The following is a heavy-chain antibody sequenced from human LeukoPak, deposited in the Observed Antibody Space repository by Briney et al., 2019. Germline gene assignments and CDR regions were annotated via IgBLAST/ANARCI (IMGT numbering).Heavy chain of an antibody. V-gene: IGHV4-4*07. CDR1: GGSISNYY. J-gene: IGHJ5*02. Sequence: SETLSLTCTVSGGSISNYYWSWIRQPAGKGLEWLGRIYSSGITNHNPSLRSRVTMSVDTSKNQFSLKLSSVTAADTAVYYCARDYWTLTAIGNWFDPWGQGTLVTVSS. D-gene: IGHD3/OR15-3a*01. CDR2: IYSSGIT. CDR3: ARDYWTLTAIGNWFDP.